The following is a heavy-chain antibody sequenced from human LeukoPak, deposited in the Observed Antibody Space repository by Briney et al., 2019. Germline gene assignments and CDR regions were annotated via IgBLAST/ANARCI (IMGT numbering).Heavy chain of an antibody. D-gene: IGHD1-26*01. V-gene: IGHV3-23*01. J-gene: IGHJ4*02. CDR3: AKGADGGSYSSFFAH. Sequence: PGGSLRLSCAASEFSFSSHAMSWVRQAPGKGLEWVSVISGSGGSTYYADSVKGRFTISRDTSKNTLYLQMNSLRAEDTAVYYCAKGADGGSYSSFFAHWGQGTLVTVSS. CDR1: EFSFSSHA. CDR2: ISGSGGST.